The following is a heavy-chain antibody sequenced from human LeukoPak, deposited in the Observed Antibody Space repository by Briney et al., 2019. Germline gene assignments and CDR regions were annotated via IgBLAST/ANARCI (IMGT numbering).Heavy chain of an antibody. Sequence: ASVKVSCKASGYTFTGYYMHWVRQAPGQGPEWMGRINPNSGGTNYAQKFQGRVTMTRDTSISTAYMELSRLRSDDTAVYYCARGAYCSGGSCLQPKRYDYWGQGTLVTVSS. V-gene: IGHV1-2*06. CDR3: ARGAYCSGGSCLQPKRYDY. CDR1: GYTFTGYY. D-gene: IGHD2-15*01. J-gene: IGHJ4*02. CDR2: INPNSGGT.